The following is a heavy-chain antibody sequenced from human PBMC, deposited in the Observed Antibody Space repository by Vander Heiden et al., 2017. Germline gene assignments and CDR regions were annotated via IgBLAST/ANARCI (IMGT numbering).Heavy chain of an antibody. CDR1: GFTFSSYS. Sequence: EVQLVESGGGLVQPGGSLRLSCAASGFTFSSYSMNWVRQAPGKGLEWVSYISSRRSTIYYADSVKGRFTISRDNAKNSLYMKMNSLRAEDTAVYYCARVKSLDYWGQGTLVTVSS. CDR2: ISSRRSTI. CDR3: ARVKSLDY. D-gene: IGHD2-21*01. V-gene: IGHV3-48*01. J-gene: IGHJ4*02.